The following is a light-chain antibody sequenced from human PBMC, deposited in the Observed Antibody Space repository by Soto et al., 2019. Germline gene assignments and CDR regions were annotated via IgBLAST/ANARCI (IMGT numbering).Light chain of an antibody. V-gene: IGKV1-5*03. J-gene: IGKJ1*01. Sequence: DIQMSQSPSTLSGSVGDRVTITFRASQTISSWLAWYQQKPGKAPKLLIYKASTLKSGVPSRFSGSGSGTEFTLTISSLEPEDFAVYYCHQYNHWLTWTFGQGTKVDIK. CDR3: HQYNHWLTWT. CDR1: QTISSW. CDR2: KAS.